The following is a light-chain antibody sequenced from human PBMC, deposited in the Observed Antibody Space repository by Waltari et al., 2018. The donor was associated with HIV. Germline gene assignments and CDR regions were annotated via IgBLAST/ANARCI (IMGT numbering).Light chain of an antibody. V-gene: IGLV3-19*01. CDR3: NSRDRAGHHVV. Sequence: SELTQDPAVSVAWAQTVSVTCQGDSLRTYYASLYLQNPGKSPVLVISPIHNRPSGIPDRFSGSSSGNTASLTITGAQAEDEGDYYCNSRDRAGHHVVFGGGTKLTVL. J-gene: IGLJ3*02. CDR1: SLRTYY. CDR2: PIH.